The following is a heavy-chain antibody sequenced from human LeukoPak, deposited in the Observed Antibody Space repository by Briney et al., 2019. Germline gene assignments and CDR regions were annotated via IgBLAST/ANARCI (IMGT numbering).Heavy chain of an antibody. D-gene: IGHD3-22*01. CDR2: ISYDGSNK. V-gene: IGHV3-30-3*01. Sequence: GRSLRLSCAASGFTFSSYAMYWVRQAQGKGLEWVAVISYDGSNKYYADSVKGRFTISRDNSKNTLYLQMNSLRAEDTAVYYCARDPRYYYDSSGYDFYFDYWGQGTLVTVSS. CDR1: GFTFSSYA. J-gene: IGHJ4*02. CDR3: ARDPRYYYDSSGYDFYFDY.